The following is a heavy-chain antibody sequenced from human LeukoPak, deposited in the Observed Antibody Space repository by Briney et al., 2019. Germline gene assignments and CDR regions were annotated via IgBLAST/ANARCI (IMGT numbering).Heavy chain of an antibody. Sequence: GGSLRLTCAASGFTFSSYGMHWIRQAPGKGLEWVSYISSSSSYTNYADSVKGRFTISRDNAKNSLYLQMNSLRAEDTAVYYCARDGLYCSSTSCPPDYWGQGTLVTVSS. V-gene: IGHV3-11*05. CDR3: ARDGLYCSSTSCPPDY. CDR1: GFTFSSYG. CDR2: ISSSSSYT. D-gene: IGHD2-2*01. J-gene: IGHJ4*02.